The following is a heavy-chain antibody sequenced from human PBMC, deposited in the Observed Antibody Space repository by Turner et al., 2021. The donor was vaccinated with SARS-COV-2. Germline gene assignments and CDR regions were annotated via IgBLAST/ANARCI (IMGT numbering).Heavy chain of an antibody. Sequence: QLQLQESGPGLVKPSETLSLTCTVYGGSISSSSYYWGWIRQPPGKGLEWIGTIYYSGSTYYNPSLKSRVTISVDTTKNQFSLKLSSVTAADTAVYYCARLSQWMVTSFDYWGQGTLVTVSS. CDR1: GGSISSSSYY. CDR2: IYYSGST. D-gene: IGHD6-19*01. CDR3: ARLSQWMVTSFDY. V-gene: IGHV4-39*01. J-gene: IGHJ4*02.